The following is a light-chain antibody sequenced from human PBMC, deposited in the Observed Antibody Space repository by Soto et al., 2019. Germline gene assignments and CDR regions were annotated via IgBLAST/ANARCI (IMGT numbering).Light chain of an antibody. J-gene: IGKJ2*01. CDR1: QTVSSN. CDR3: QQYNKWPYT. CDR2: GAS. Sequence: ERAMKQSPATVSVSPGERDALSCRASQTVSSNFAWYQQKPGQAPRLVIYGASTRATGIPARFSGSGSGTDFTLTISCLQSEDFALYYCQQYNKWPYTFGQGTKLEIK. V-gene: IGKV3-15*01.